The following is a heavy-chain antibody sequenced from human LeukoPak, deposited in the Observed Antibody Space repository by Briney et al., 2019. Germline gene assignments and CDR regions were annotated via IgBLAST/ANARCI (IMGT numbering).Heavy chain of an antibody. CDR3: ARDRTSTWPLREIDY. CDR2: ISSSSDYI. J-gene: IGHJ4*02. V-gene: IGHV3-21*01. Sequence: GGSLRLSCTASGFTFSSYWMNWVRQAPGKGLEWVSSISSSSDYIYYADSVKGRFTISRDNAKNSLYLQMNSLRDEDTAMYYCARDRTSTWPLREIDYWGQGTLVTVSS. CDR1: GFTFSSYW.